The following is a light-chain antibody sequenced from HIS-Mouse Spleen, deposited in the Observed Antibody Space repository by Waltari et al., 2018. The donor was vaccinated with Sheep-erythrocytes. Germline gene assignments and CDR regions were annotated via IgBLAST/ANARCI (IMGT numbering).Light chain of an antibody. CDR3: QQRSNWYT. CDR2: EAS. CDR1: QSVSSY. Sequence: EIVLTPSPATLSLSPGERATLSCRASQSVSSYLAWYQQKPGQAPRLLIYEASNRATGIPARFSGSGSGTDFTLTISSLEPEDFAVYYCQQRSNWYTFGQGTKLEI. V-gene: IGKV3-11*01. J-gene: IGKJ2*01.